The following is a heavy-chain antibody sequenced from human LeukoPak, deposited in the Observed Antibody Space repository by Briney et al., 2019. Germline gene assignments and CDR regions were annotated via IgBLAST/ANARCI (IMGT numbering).Heavy chain of an antibody. CDR1: GFTFSNYA. CDR3: AKGTGDMGYYFDY. D-gene: IGHD7-27*01. Sequence: GGSLRLSCATSGFTFSNYAMNWVRQAPGKGLEWVSGIRVTDDTYYADSVKGRFTISRDNSENTLYLQMSGLRAEDTAVYYCAKGTGDMGYYFDYWGQGTLVTVSS. J-gene: IGHJ4*02. CDR2: IRVTDDT. V-gene: IGHV3-23*01.